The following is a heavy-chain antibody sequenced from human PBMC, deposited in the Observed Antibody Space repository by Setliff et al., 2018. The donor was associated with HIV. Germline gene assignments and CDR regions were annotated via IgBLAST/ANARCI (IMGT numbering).Heavy chain of an antibody. J-gene: IGHJ5*02. CDR2: IYYDGSKK. D-gene: IGHD2-2*01. CDR3: AKDLTKLGWSRTSLKWAS. Sequence: PGGSLRLSCAASGFTFNNYGMNWVRQAPGKGLEWVALIYYDGSKKYYADSVQGRFTISRDNSKKMLYLQMNSLRDEDTAVYYCAKDLTKLGWSRTSLKWASWGQGTLVTVSS. CDR1: GFTFNNYG. V-gene: IGHV3-33*06.